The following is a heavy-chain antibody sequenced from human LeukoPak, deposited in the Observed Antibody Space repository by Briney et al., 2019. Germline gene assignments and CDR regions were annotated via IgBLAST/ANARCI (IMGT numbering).Heavy chain of an antibody. CDR3: ARSGGDTVVVITPYYFDY. CDR2: IKQDGSEK. V-gene: IGHV3-7*01. J-gene: IGHJ4*02. CDR1: GFTFSSYW. D-gene: IGHD3-22*01. Sequence: GGSLRLSCAASGFTFSSYWMSWVRQAPGKGLEWVANIKQDGSEKYYVDSVKGRLTTSRDNAKNSLYLQMNSLRAEDTAVYYCARSGGDTVVVITPYYFDYWGQGTLVTVSS.